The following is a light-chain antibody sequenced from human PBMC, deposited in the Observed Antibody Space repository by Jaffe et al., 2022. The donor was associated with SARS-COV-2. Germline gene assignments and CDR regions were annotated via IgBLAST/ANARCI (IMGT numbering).Light chain of an antibody. CDR2: DAS. V-gene: IGKV3-11*01. J-gene: IGKJ4*01. CDR1: QSVSSY. CDR3: QQRSNWDLT. Sequence: EIVLTQSPATLSLSPGERATLSCRASQSVSSYLAWYQQKPGQAPRLLIYDASNRATGIPARFSGSGSGTDFTLTISSLGPEDFAVYYCQQRSNWDLTFGGGTKVEIK.